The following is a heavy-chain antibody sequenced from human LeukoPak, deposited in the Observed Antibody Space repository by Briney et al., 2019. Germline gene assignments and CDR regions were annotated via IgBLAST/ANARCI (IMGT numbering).Heavy chain of an antibody. J-gene: IGHJ6*02. Sequence: ASVKVSCKASGYTFTSYYMHWVRQAPGQGLEWMGIINPSGGSTSSPQKFQGRVTMTRDTSTSTVYMELNSLRSEDTAVYYCARDGHIVEVTPLGYYGMDVWGQGTTVTVSS. CDR1: GYTFTSYY. CDR3: ARDGHIVEVTPLGYYGMDV. CDR2: INPSGGST. D-gene: IGHD2-21*02. V-gene: IGHV1-46*01.